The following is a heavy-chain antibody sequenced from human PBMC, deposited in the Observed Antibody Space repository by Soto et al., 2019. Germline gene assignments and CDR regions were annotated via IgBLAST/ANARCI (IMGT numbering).Heavy chain of an antibody. J-gene: IGHJ4*02. Sequence: PSETLSLTCTVSGGSISSSSYYWGWIRQPPGKGLEWIGSIYYSGSTYYNPSLKSRVTISVDTSKNQFSLKLSSVTAADTAVYYCACYGITMVRGVIINGYYFDYWGQGTLVTVSS. V-gene: IGHV4-39*01. CDR2: IYYSGST. CDR1: GGSISSSSYY. CDR3: ACYGITMVRGVIINGYYFDY. D-gene: IGHD3-10*01.